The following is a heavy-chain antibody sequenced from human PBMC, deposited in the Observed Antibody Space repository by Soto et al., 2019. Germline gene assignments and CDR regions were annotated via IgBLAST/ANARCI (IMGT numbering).Heavy chain of an antibody. CDR3: AHGDRLDFHY. CDR2: IYWNGIE. CDR1: GFSLSNSGES. J-gene: IGHJ4*02. D-gene: IGHD3-10*01. Sequence: QITLEESGPAVVKPTQTLTLTCTFSGFSLSNSGESVAWIRQPPGKALEWLGLIYWNGIERYNPSLKRRLSITKDTSKNHVRLTVTNMDPVDTATFFCAHGDRLDFHYRGQGTLVTVSP. V-gene: IGHV2-5*01.